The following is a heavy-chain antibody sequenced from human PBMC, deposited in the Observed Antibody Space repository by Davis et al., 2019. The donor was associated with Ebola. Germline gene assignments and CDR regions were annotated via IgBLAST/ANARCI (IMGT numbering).Heavy chain of an antibody. Sequence: PSESLSLTCAVYGGSFSGYYWSWIRQPAGKGLGWIGRIYTSGSTNYNPSLKSRVTMSVDTSKNQFSLKLSSVTAADTAVYYCALSSWHPDSAEYFQHWGQGTLVTVSS. CDR3: ALSSWHPDSAEYFQH. D-gene: IGHD6-13*01. CDR2: IYTSGST. V-gene: IGHV4-59*10. J-gene: IGHJ1*01. CDR1: GGSFSGYY.